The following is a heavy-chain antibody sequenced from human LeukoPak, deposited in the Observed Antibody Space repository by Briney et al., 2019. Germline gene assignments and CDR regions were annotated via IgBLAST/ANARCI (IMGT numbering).Heavy chain of an antibody. CDR2: IYHSGST. CDR3: AREILWSGYYSSHFDH. CDR1: GGSISSGGYS. J-gene: IGHJ4*02. Sequence: SETLSLTCAVSGGSISSGGYSWSWIRQPPGKGLEWIGYIYHSGSTYYNPSLKSRVTISVDRSKNQFSLKLTSVTAADTAVYFCAREILWSGYYSSHFDHWGQGTLVTVSS. D-gene: IGHD3-3*01. V-gene: IGHV4-30-2*01.